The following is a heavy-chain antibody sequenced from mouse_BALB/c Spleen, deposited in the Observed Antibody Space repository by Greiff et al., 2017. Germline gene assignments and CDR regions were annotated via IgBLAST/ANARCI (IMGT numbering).Heavy chain of an antibody. J-gene: IGHJ2*01. Sequence: QVQLQQSGPELVKPGASVKISCKASGYTFTDYYINWVKQKPGQGLEWIGWIYPGSGNTKYNEKFKGMATLTVDTSSSTAYMQLSSLTSEDTAVYFCARDYYGSSYDYWGQGTTLTVSS. CDR2: IYPGSGNT. CDR3: ARDYYGSSYDY. CDR1: GYTFTDYY. V-gene: IGHV1-84*02. D-gene: IGHD1-1*01.